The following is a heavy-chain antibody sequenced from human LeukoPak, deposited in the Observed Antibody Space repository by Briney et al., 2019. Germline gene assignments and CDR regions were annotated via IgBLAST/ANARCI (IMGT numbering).Heavy chain of an antibody. V-gene: IGHV4-31*03. J-gene: IGHJ6*02. Sequence: KPSETLSLTCTVSGGSISSGGYYWSWIRQHPGKGLEWIGYIYYSGSTYYNPSLKSRVTISVDTSKSQFSLKLSSVTAADTAVYCCARLIIAVAGSGYYYYGMDVWGQGTTVTVSS. CDR1: GGSISSGGYY. CDR2: IYYSGST. D-gene: IGHD6-19*01. CDR3: ARLIIAVAGSGYYYYGMDV.